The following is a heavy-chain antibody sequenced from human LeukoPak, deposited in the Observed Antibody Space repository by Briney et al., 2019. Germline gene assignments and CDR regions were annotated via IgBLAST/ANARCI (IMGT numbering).Heavy chain of an antibody. CDR3: TRDAGITGTTDLDY. CDR2: ISSSVSTI. Sequence: GGSLRLSCAASGFTFSDYYMSWIRQAPGKGLEWVSYISSSVSTIYYADSVKGRFTISRDNAKSSLYLQMNSLRAEDTAVYYCTRDAGITGTTDLDYWGQGTLVTVSS. V-gene: IGHV3-11*04. CDR1: GFTFSDYY. D-gene: IGHD1-7*01. J-gene: IGHJ4*02.